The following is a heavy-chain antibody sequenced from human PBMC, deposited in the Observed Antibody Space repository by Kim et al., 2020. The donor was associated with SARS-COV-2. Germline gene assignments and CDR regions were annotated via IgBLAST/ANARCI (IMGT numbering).Heavy chain of an antibody. CDR2: ISSDGTLI. CDR1: GFTFAHYA. D-gene: IGHD3-10*01. J-gene: IGHJ4*02. CDR3: AKSPYGSGSQGSFDI. V-gene: IGHV3-30*18. Sequence: GGSLRLSCAASGFTFAHYAMHWVRQAPGKGLEWVTMISSDGTLILYGDSVRGRFTISRDNSENTLYLQMNSLRPEDTAVYFCAKSPYGSGSQGSFDIWGQGTLVSVSS.